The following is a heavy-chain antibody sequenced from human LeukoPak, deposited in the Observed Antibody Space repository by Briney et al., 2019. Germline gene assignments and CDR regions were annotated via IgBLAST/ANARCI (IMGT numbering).Heavy chain of an antibody. CDR3: ARWATGDDAFDM. D-gene: IGHD5-24*01. V-gene: IGHV3-48*03. Sequence: GGSLRLSCAASGFTFSTYTVHWVRQAPGKGLEWVSYISGSGSTIKHADSVKGRFTISRDNAKNSLYLQMNSLRAEDTAVYYCARWATGDDAFDMWGQGTKVTVSS. CDR2: ISGSGSTI. CDR1: GFTFSTYT. J-gene: IGHJ3*02.